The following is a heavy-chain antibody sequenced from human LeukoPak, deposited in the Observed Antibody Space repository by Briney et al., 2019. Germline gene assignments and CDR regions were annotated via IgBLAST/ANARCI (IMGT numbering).Heavy chain of an antibody. D-gene: IGHD6-13*01. V-gene: IGHV4-4*07. J-gene: IGHJ6*03. CDR2: IYTSGST. CDR3: ARDQAAAGGYYYYYYMDV. Sequence: SETLSLTCTVSGGSISSYYWSWIRQPAGKGLEWIGRIYTSGSTNYNPSLKSRVTMSVDTSKNQFSLKLSSVTAADTAVYYCARDQAAAGGYYYYYYMDVWGKGTTVTISS. CDR1: GGSISSYY.